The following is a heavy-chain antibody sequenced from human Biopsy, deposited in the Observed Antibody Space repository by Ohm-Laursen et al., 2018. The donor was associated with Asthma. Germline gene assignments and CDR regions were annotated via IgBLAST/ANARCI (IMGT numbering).Heavy chain of an antibody. J-gene: IGHJ1*01. D-gene: IGHD3-3*02. CDR1: GFTVSSNG. CDR3: ARTFHFWSPYHAEHYQL. Sequence: SLRLSCAASGFTVSSNGMSWVRQVPGKGLEWAANIKHDGTEKNHVDSLKGRFTISRDNAKNSLYLQMNSLRAEDTAVYYCARTFHFWSPYHAEHYQLWGQGTLVTVPS. CDR2: IKHDGTEK. V-gene: IGHV3-7*01.